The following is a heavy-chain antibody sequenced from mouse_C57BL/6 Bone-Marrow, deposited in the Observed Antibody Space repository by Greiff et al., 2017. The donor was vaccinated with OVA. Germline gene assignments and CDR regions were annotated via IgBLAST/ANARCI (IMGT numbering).Heavy chain of an antibody. CDR3: TTFGGSSPYYYAMDY. Sequence: LQESDAELVKPGASVKISCKVSGYTFTDHTIHWMKQRPEQGLEWIGYIYPRDGSTKYNEKFKGKATLTADKSSSTAYMQLNSLTSEDTAVYYCTTFGGSSPYYYAMDYWGQGTSVTVSS. CDR2: IYPRDGST. V-gene: IGHV1-78*01. D-gene: IGHD1-1*01. CDR1: GYTFTDHT. J-gene: IGHJ4*01.